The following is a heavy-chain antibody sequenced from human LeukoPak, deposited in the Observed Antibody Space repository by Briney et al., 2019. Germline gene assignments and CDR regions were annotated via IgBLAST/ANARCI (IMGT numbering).Heavy chain of an antibody. J-gene: IGHJ3*02. CDR2: IYYTGAT. CDR3: ARDRRESSKPNDAFDI. CDR1: GGSISSYY. D-gene: IGHD4-11*01. V-gene: IGHV4-59*01. Sequence: ASETLSLTCSVSGGSISSYYWSWIRQSPGKGLEWIGYIYYTGATYYNPSLESRVTVSIDTSKRQLSLELRSVTAADTAVYFCARDRRESSKPNDAFDIWGQGTMVTVSA.